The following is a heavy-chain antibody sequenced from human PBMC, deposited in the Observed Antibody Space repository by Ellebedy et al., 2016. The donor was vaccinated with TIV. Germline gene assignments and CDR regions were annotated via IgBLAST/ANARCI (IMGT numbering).Heavy chain of an antibody. CDR2: IYYSGST. Sequence: MPGGSLRLSCTVSSGSISTSNYYWAWIRQPPGKGLEWIGSIYYSGSTFYNPSLKNRVTISVDMSKSQFSLTLNSVTAADTAVYYCAGPTPELDYWGQGTLVSVSS. CDR1: SGSISTSNYY. J-gene: IGHJ4*02. CDR3: AGPTPELDY. D-gene: IGHD4-17*01. V-gene: IGHV4-39*01.